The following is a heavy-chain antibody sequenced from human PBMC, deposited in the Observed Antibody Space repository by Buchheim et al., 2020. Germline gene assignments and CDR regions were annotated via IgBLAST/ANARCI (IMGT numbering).Heavy chain of an antibody. D-gene: IGHD3-22*01. CDR2: VSAANGRT. Sequence: QVQLLQSGAEVKKPGASVRVSCKPSGYTFIDYGITWVRQAPGQGLEWLGWVSAANGRTDYSQNVQDRVTMTTDTSTSIAYMELTSLTSDDTAMYYCARGSVTVDFWGQGTL. CDR1: GYTFIDYG. J-gene: IGHJ4*02. V-gene: IGHV1-18*01. CDR3: ARGSVTVDF.